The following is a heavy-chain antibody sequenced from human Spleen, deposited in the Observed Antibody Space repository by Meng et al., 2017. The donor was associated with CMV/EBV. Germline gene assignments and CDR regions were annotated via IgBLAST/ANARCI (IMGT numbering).Heavy chain of an antibody. CDR1: GFTFSNYP. J-gene: IGHJ4*02. D-gene: IGHD6-6*01. CDR2: IGSSSNYI. Sequence: GGSLRLSCAASGFTFSNYPMNWVRQAPGKGLEWVSTIGSSSNYIYYADSLKGRFTISRDNAKNSLYLQMNSLRAEDTAVYYCAREIEYSSSLGFDYWGQGTLVTVSS. CDR3: AREIEYSSSLGFDY. V-gene: IGHV3-21*04.